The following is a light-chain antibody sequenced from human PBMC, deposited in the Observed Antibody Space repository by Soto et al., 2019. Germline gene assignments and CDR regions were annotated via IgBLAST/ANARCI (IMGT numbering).Light chain of an antibody. J-gene: IGKJ5*01. CDR2: GAS. CDR1: QSVTSSY. CDR3: QQYNNWIT. V-gene: IGKV3-15*01. Sequence: EIVLTQSPGTLSLSPGERATLSCRASQSVTSSYLAWYQQKRGQAPRLLIYGASTRATGIPARFSGSVSGTEFTLTISSLQSEDFAVYYCQQYNNWITFGQGTRLEIK.